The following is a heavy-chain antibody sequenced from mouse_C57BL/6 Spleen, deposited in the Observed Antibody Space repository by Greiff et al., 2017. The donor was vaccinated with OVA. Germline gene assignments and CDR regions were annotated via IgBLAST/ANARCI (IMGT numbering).Heavy chain of an antibody. V-gene: IGHV3-6*01. CDR1: GYSITSGYY. Sequence: EVKLEESGPGLVKPSQSLSLTCSVTGYSITSGYYWNWIRQFPGNKLEWMGYISYDGSNNYNPSLKNRISITRDTSKNQFFLKLNSVTTEDTATYYCAREDYGSSPWYFDVWGTGTTVTVSS. CDR2: ISYDGSN. CDR3: AREDYGSSPWYFDV. D-gene: IGHD1-1*01. J-gene: IGHJ1*03.